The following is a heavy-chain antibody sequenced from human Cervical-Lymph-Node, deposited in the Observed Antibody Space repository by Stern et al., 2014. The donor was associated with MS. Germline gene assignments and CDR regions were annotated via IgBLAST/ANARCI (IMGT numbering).Heavy chain of an antibody. V-gene: IGHV7-4-1*02. Sequence: QVQLVQSGSELKRPGASVKVSCKTSGYTFATYVMNWVRQAPGQGLEWMGWINTNTGKPTYAHGFTGRFVFSLDTSVSTAYLQINSLKAEDTAVYYCQVKFPDIVVDLPGDYWGQGTLVTVSS. J-gene: IGHJ4*02. D-gene: IGHD3-22*01. CDR1: GYTFATYV. CDR2: INTNTGKP. CDR3: QVKFPDIVVDLPGDY.